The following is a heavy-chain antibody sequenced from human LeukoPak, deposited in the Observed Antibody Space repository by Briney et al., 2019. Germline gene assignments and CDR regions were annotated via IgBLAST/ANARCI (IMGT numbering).Heavy chain of an antibody. V-gene: IGHV3-23*01. CDR2: ITSSGGSA. CDR3: ASRPPSETYYGVLDY. J-gene: IGHJ4*02. Sequence: GGSLRLSCVGSGLTFDRHAMTWVRQAPGKGLEWVSGITSSGGSAYHAESVKGRFTISRDNSKNILYLQMNNLRAEDTAVYYCASRPPSETYYGVLDYWGQGTLVTVSS. D-gene: IGHD3-3*01. CDR1: GLTFDRHA.